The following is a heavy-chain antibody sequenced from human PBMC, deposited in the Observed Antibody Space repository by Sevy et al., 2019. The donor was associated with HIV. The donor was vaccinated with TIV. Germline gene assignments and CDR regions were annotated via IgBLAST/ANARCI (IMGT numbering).Heavy chain of an antibody. J-gene: IGHJ4*02. CDR1: GYTFTTYD. Sequence: ASVKVSCKASGYTFTTYDINWVRQATGQGLEWMGWMNPNSGNTGYAQKFQGRVTMTRNTSISTACMELSSLRSDDTAVYYCARRWGYYDSGAYYPYWGQGTLVTVSS. D-gene: IGHD3-22*01. CDR2: MNPNSGNT. CDR3: ARRWGYYDSGAYYPY. V-gene: IGHV1-8*01.